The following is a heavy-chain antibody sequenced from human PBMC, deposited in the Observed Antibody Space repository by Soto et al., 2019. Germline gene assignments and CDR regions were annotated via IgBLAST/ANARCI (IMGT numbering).Heavy chain of an antibody. V-gene: IGHV3-23*01. CDR2: ISGSGGST. Sequence: EVQLLESGGGLVQPGGSLRLSCAASGFTFSSYAMSWVRQAPGKGLEGVSAISGSGGSTYYADSVKGRFTISRDNSKNTLYLQMNSLRAEDTAVYYCAKHQGDRRAGLWAFDIWGQGTMVTVSS. CDR3: AKHQGDRRAGLWAFDI. J-gene: IGHJ3*02. D-gene: IGHD1-26*01. CDR1: GFTFSSYA.